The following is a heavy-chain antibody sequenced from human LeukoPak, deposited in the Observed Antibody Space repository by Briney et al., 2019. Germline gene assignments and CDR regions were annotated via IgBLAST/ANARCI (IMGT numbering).Heavy chain of an antibody. J-gene: IGHJ4*02. Sequence: GASVKVSCKASGGTFSSYAISWVRQAPGQGLEWMGRIIPIFGTANYAQKFQSRVTITTDESTSTAYMELSSLRSEDTAVYYCARSFGGYSYGADYWGQGTLVTVSS. D-gene: IGHD5-18*01. CDR2: IIPIFGTA. CDR3: ARSFGGYSYGADY. V-gene: IGHV1-69*05. CDR1: GGTFSSYA.